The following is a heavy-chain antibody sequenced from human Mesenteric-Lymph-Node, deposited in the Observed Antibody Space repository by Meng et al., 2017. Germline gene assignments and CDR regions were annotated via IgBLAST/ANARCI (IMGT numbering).Heavy chain of an antibody. Sequence: SETLSLTCTVSGGSISSSSYYWGWIRQPPGKGLEWIGSIYYSGSTYYNPSFKSRVTISIDTSKNQFSLKRTSVTAADTAMYYCARARIQLWTRHATPLDYWGQGTLVTVSS. J-gene: IGHJ4*02. V-gene: IGHV4-39*07. D-gene: IGHD5-18*01. CDR2: IYYSGST. CDR1: GGSISSSSYY. CDR3: ARARIQLWTRHATPLDY.